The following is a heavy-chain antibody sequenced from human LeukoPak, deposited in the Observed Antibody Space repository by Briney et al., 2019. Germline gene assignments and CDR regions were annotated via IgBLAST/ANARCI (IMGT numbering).Heavy chain of an antibody. CDR3: AKVQYSDYDMNFDP. V-gene: IGHV3-23*01. CDR1: GFTFSNYA. CDR2: IGGSDGNT. J-gene: IGHJ5*02. D-gene: IGHD5-12*01. Sequence: PGGSLRLSCAASGFTFSNYAMSWVRQAPGMGLEWVSAIGGSDGNTYYADSVKGRFTISSDDSKNSLYLQINSLRADDTAVYYCAKVQYSDYDMNFDPWGQGTLVTVSS.